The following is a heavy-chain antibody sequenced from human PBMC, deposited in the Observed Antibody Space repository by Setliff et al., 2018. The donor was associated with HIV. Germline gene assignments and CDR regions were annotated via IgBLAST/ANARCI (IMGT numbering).Heavy chain of an antibody. CDR2: IYHTGIT. Sequence: PSETLSLTCTVSGGSVTSYYWSWIRQSPEKGLEWIGYIYHTGITNYNPSLKSRLSTSIDTSKNQFSLSLRSVTAADTAVYYCARGSWKDGAQGYFFDHWGQGTPVTVSS. CDR1: GGSVTSYY. D-gene: IGHD1-1*01. CDR3: ARGSWKDGAQGYFFDH. J-gene: IGHJ4*02. V-gene: IGHV4-59*02.